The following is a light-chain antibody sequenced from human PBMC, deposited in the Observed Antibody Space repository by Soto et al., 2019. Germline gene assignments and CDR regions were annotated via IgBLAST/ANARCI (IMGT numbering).Light chain of an antibody. CDR2: GVT. V-gene: IGLV2-14*01. Sequence: QSVLTQPASVSGSPGQSITISCAGSCSDIGAFNYVAWYQQHPGKAPKLIIHGVTNRPSGVSSRFSGSKSDYTASLTISGLQAEDEADYYCSSYTTAFFYVFGTGTKVTVL. J-gene: IGLJ1*01. CDR1: CSDIGAFNY. CDR3: SSYTTAFFYV.